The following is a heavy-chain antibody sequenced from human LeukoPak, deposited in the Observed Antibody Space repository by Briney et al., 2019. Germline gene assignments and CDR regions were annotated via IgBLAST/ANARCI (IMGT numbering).Heavy chain of an antibody. CDR2: ISGGGDST. Sequence: GGSLRLSCVDSGFTFSTYAMSWVRQAPGKGLEWVSAISGGGDSTHYADSVKGRFTISRDNSKNTLYLQMNGLRAEDTAVYYCATKGYTSGWYGNWGQGTLVTVSS. V-gene: IGHV3-23*01. CDR3: ATKGYTSGWYGN. CDR1: GFTFSTYA. D-gene: IGHD6-19*01. J-gene: IGHJ4*02.